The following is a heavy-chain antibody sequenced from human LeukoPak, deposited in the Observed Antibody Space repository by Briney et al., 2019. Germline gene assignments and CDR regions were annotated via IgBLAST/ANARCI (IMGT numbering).Heavy chain of an antibody. CDR2: ISSSSSYI. CDR1: GFTFSSYS. CDR3: ARVAKIHYFDY. J-gene: IGHJ4*02. V-gene: IGHV3-21*01. Sequence: GGSLRLSCAASGFTFSSYSMNWVRQAPGKGLEWVSSISSSSSYIYHADSVKGRFTISRDNAKNSLYLQMNSLRAEDTAVYYCARVAKIHYFDYWGQGTLVTVSS.